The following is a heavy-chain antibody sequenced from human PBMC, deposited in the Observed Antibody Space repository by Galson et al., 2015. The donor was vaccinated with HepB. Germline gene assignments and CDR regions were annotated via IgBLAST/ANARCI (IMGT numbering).Heavy chain of an antibody. CDR3: ARAHDSSEEGVWAFDI. Sequence: SLRLSCAASGFTFSSYDMHWVRQATGKGLEWVSAIGTAGDTYYPGSVKGRFTISRENAKNSLYLQMNSLRAGDTAVYYCARAHDSSEEGVWAFDIWGQGTMVTVSS. D-gene: IGHD3-22*01. CDR1: GFTFSSYD. V-gene: IGHV3-13*01. J-gene: IGHJ3*02. CDR2: IGTAGDT.